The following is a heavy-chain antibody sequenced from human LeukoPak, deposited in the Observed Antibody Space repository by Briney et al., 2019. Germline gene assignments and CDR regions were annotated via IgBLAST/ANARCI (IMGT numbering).Heavy chain of an antibody. J-gene: IGHJ4*02. CDR3: ARDYYFDY. V-gene: IGHV4-39*07. Sequence: GWVRQAPGKGLEWIGTMYYSGSTYYNPSLKSRVTISVDTSKNQFSLKLSSVTAADTAVYYCARDYYFDYWGQGTLVTVSS. CDR2: MYYSGST.